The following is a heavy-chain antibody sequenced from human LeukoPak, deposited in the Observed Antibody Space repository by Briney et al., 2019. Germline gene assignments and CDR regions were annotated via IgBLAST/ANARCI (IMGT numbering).Heavy chain of an antibody. J-gene: IGHJ6*02. CDR1: GGSFSGYY. CDR3: ARGRGDYVALYGMDV. Sequence: SETLSLTCAVYGGSFSGYYWSWIRQPPGKGLEWIGEINHSRSTNYNPSLKSRVTISVDTSKNQFSLKLSSVTAADTAVYYCARGRGDYVALYGMDVWGQGTTVTVSS. D-gene: IGHD4-17*01. V-gene: IGHV4-34*01. CDR2: INHSRST.